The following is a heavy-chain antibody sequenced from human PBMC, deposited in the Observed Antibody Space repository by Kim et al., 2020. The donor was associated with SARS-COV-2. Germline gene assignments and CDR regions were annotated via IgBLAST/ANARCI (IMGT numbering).Heavy chain of an antibody. CDR1: GYTFTSYD. CDR3: ASLTLGNYYDNSGSDF. CDR2: MNPHSGNT. J-gene: IGHJ4*02. V-gene: IGHV1-8*01. D-gene: IGHD3-22*01. Sequence: ASVKVSCKASGYTFTSYDINWVRQAPGQGLEWMGRMNPHSGNTIYAQKFQGRVTMTRNTSISTAYMELSSLRSEDTAVYYCASLTLGNYYDNSGSDFWGQGTLVTVSS.